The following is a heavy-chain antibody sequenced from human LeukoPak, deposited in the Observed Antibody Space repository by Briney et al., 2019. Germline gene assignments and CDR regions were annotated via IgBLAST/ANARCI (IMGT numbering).Heavy chain of an antibody. J-gene: IGHJ5*02. CDR2: ISSSSSTI. D-gene: IGHD3-22*01. CDR3: ARDVYYYDSSCYYSNWFDP. Sequence: GGSLRLSCAASGFTFSSYSMNWVRQAPGKGLEWVSYISSSSSTIYYADSVKGRFTISRDNAKNSLYLQMNSLRAEDTAVYYCARDVYYYDSSCYYSNWFDPWGQGTLVTVSS. V-gene: IGHV3-48*01. CDR1: GFTFSSYS.